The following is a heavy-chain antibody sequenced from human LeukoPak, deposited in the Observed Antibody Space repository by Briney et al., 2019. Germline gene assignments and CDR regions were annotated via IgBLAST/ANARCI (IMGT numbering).Heavy chain of an antibody. V-gene: IGHV1-2*02. Sequence: GASVKVSCKASGYTFTGYYMHWVRQAPGQGLEWMGWINPNSGGTNYAQKFQGRVTMTRDTSISTAYMELSRLRSDDTAVYYCARAFPRFPRDYYDSSAVNHWFDPWGQGTLVTVSS. D-gene: IGHD3-22*01. CDR2: INPNSGGT. CDR3: ARAFPRFPRDYYDSSAVNHWFDP. CDR1: GYTFTGYY. J-gene: IGHJ5*02.